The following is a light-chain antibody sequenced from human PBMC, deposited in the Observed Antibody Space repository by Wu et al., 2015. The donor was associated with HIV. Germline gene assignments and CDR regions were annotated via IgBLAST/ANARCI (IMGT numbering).Light chain of an antibody. CDR3: QQYGSSPLT. CDR1: QSVSSSY. V-gene: IGKV3-20*01. CDR2: GAS. Sequence: EIVMTLSPATLSVSPGERATLSCRASQSVSSSYLAWYQQKPGQAPRLLIYGASSRATGIPDRFSGSGSGTDFTLTISRLEPEDFAVYYCQQYGSSPLTFGQGTRLEIK. J-gene: IGKJ5*01.